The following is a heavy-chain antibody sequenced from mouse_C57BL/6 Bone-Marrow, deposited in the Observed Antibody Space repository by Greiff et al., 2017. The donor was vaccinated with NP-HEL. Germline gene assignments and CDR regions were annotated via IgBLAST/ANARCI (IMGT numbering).Heavy chain of an antibody. Sequence: DVKLVESGGGLVQSGRSLRLSCATSGFTFSDFYMEWVRQAPGKGLEWIAASRNKANDYTTEYSASVKGRFIVSRDTSQSILFLQMNALRAEDTAIYYCARDDYDADYWGQGTTLTVSS. V-gene: IGHV7-1*01. J-gene: IGHJ2*01. D-gene: IGHD2-4*01. CDR1: GFTFSDFY. CDR3: ARDDYDADY. CDR2: SRNKANDYTT.